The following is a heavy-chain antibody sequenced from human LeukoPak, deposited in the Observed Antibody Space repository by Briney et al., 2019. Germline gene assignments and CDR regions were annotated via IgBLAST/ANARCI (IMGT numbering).Heavy chain of an antibody. CDR3: ARVRCSGGSCPYYYYYMDV. D-gene: IGHD2-15*01. J-gene: IGHJ6*03. CDR2: IHYSGST. CDR1: GGSISSSSYY. V-gene: IGHV4-39*07. Sequence: PSETLSLTCTVSGGSISSSSYYWAWIRQPPGKGLEWIGSIHYSGSTYYNPSLQSRVTISIDTSKNQFSLKLRIVTAADTAVYYCARVRCSGGSCPYYYYYMDVWGKGTTVTVSS.